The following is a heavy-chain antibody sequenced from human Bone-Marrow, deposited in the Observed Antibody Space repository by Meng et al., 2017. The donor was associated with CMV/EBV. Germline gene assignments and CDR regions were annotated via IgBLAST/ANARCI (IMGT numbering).Heavy chain of an antibody. CDR2: ISSSSSYI. J-gene: IGHJ6*02. V-gene: IGHV3-21*01. CDR1: GFTFSSYS. D-gene: IGHD4-11*01. CDR3: AREQGYRITTDYYYGMDV. Sequence: GESLKISCASSGFTFSSYSMNWVRQAPGKGMELVSSISSSSSYIYYADSVKGRFTISRDNAKNSLYLKMNSLSAEDTAVYYCAREQGYRITTDYYYGMDVWGQGTTVTVSS.